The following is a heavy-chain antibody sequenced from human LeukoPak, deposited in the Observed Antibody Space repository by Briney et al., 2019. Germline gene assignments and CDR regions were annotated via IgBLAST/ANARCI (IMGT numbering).Heavy chain of an antibody. CDR3: ARRVVALNDAFDV. CDR1: GYIFANYW. Sequence: GESLKISCKGSGYIFANYWIGWVRQMPGKGLEWMGNIYAGDSTTRYSPSFQGQVTISADKSISTAYLQWSSLKASDTAMYFCARRVVALNDAFDVWGQGTMVTVSS. J-gene: IGHJ3*01. CDR2: IYAGDSTT. D-gene: IGHD2-15*01. V-gene: IGHV5-51*01.